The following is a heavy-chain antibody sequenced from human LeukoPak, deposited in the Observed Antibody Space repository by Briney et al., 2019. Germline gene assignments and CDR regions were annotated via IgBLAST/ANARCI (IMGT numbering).Heavy chain of an antibody. CDR2: IVVGSGNT. D-gene: IGHD1-26*01. CDR3: AAAPQFDSGSYSDY. CDR1: GFTFTSSA. J-gene: IGHJ4*02. V-gene: IGHV1-58*02. Sequence: GTSVKVSCKASGFTFTSSAMQWVRQARGQRLEWIGWIVVGSGNTNYAQKFQERVTITRDMSTSTAYMELSSLRSEDTAVYYCAAAPQFDSGSYSDYWGQGTLVTVSS.